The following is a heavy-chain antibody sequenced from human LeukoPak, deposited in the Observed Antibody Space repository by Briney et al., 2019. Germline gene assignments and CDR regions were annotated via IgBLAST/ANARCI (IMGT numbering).Heavy chain of an antibody. J-gene: IGHJ4*02. Sequence: KTSETLSLTCAVYGGSFSGYYWSWIRQPPGKGLEWIGEIYHSGSTYYNPSLKSRVTISVDTSKNQFSLKLSSVTAADTAVYYCTTPDSSGYYYLYWGQGTLVTVSS. D-gene: IGHD3-22*01. CDR1: GGSFSGYY. CDR2: IYHSGST. CDR3: TTPDSSGYYYLY. V-gene: IGHV4-34*01.